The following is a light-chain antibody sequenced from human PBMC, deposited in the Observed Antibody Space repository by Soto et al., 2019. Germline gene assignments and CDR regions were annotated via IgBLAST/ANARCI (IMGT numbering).Light chain of an antibody. CDR1: NTNIGAGYD. CDR2: ANI. CDR3: QSYDSSLSAWKV. J-gene: IGLJ3*02. V-gene: IGLV1-40*01. Sequence: QYVLTQPPSVSGAPGQRVSISCTGSNTNIGAGYDVNWYQQLPGTAPKLLIYANINRPSGVPDRFSGSKSGASAFLVITGLQAEDEADYYCQSYDSSLSAWKVFGGGTKVTVL.